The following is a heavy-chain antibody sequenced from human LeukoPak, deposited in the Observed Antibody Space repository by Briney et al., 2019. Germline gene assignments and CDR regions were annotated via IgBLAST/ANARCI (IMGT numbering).Heavy chain of an antibody. V-gene: IGHV4-38-2*02. D-gene: IGHD3-3*01. CDR2: IYHSGIT. CDR1: GYSISSGYY. Sequence: PSETLSLTCTVSGYSISSGYYWGWIRQPPGEGLEWIGSIYHSGITYYNPSLKSRVTISVDTSKNQFSLKLSSVTAADTAVYYCARDRGFWSGYSNDYLGQGILVTVSS. CDR3: ARDRGFWSGYSNDY. J-gene: IGHJ4*02.